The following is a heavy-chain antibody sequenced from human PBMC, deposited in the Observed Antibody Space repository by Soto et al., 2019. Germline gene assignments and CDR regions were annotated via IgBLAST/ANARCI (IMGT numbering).Heavy chain of an antibody. CDR3: ARDPYYDYIWGSYRTNYFDY. Sequence: SQTLSLTCAISGDSVSSNSAAWNWIRQSPSRGLEWLGRTYYRSKWYNDYAVSVKSRITINPDTSKNQFSLQLNSVTPEDTAVYYCARDPYYDYIWGSYRTNYFDYWGQGTRVTVSS. CDR2: TYYRSKWYN. V-gene: IGHV6-1*01. CDR1: GDSVSSNSAA. J-gene: IGHJ4*02. D-gene: IGHD3-16*02.